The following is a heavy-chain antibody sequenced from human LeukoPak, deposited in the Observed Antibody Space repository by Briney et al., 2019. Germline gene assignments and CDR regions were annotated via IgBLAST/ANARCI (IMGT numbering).Heavy chain of an antibody. CDR3: AKEIGLGGTTMVRGVIIPQGY. D-gene: IGHD3-10*01. CDR2: ISGSGGST. Sequence: HPGGSLRLSCAASGFTFSSYAMSWVRQAPGKGLEWVSAISGSGGSTYYADSVKGRFTISRDNSKNTLYLQMNSLRAEDTAVYYCAKEIGLGGTTMVRGVIIPQGYWGQGTLVTVSS. V-gene: IGHV3-23*01. CDR1: GFTFSSYA. J-gene: IGHJ4*02.